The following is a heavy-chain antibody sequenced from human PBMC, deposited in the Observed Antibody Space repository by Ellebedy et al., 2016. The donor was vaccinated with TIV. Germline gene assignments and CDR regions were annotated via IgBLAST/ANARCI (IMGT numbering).Heavy chain of an antibody. CDR3: ARRNSSGGSYYDY. CDR1: GFTFSSYW. J-gene: IGHJ4*02. Sequence: GESLKISCAASGFTFSSYWMSWVRQAPGKGLEWVANIKQDGSDKYYVDSVKGRFTISRDNAKNSLYLQMNSLRAEDTAVYYCARRNSSGGSYYDYWGQGTLVTVSS. D-gene: IGHD3-10*01. CDR2: IKQDGSDK. V-gene: IGHV3-7*03.